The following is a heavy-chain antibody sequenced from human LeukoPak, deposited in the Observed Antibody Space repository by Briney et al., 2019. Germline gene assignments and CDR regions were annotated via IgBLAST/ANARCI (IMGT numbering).Heavy chain of an antibody. Sequence: PSETLSLTCTVSGGSVTSVSNYWSWIRPPPGKGLEWIGYIYYSGSTNYNPSLESRVTISVDTSKNHFSLKIRSVTAADTAVYYCTREALGFCSGGSCVHWFDPWGQGTLVTVSS. J-gene: IGHJ5*02. CDR2: IYYSGST. V-gene: IGHV4-61*01. CDR3: TREALGFCSGGSCVHWFDP. CDR1: GGSVTSVSNY. D-gene: IGHD2-15*01.